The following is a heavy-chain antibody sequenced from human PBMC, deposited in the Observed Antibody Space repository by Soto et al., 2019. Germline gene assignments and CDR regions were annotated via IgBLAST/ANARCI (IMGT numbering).Heavy chain of an antibody. CDR2: IYYSGST. J-gene: IGHJ4*02. CDR1: GGSISSYY. CDR3: ERYYDFWSGYYPAPGHFHY. D-gene: IGHD3-3*01. V-gene: IGHV4-59*01. Sequence: SETLSLTCTVSGGSISSYYWSWIRLPPGKGLEWIGYIYYSGSTNYNPSLKSRVTISVDTSKNQFSLKLSSVTAADTAVYYCERYYDFWSGYYPAPGHFHYWGQGTLVTVSS.